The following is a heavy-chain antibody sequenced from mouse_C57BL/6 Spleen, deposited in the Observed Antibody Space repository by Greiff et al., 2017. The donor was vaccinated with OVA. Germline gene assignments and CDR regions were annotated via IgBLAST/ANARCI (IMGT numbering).Heavy chain of an antibody. CDR2: ISSGGSYT. V-gene: IGHV5-6*01. Sequence: EVKLMESGGDLVKPGGSLKLSCAASGFTFSSYGMSWVRQTPDKRLEWVATISSGGSYTYYPDSVKGRFTISRDNAKNTLYLQMSSLKSEDTAMYYCARPPYDGYYWYFDVWGTGTTVTVSS. D-gene: IGHD2-3*01. CDR1: GFTFSSYG. CDR3: ARPPYDGYYWYFDV. J-gene: IGHJ1*03.